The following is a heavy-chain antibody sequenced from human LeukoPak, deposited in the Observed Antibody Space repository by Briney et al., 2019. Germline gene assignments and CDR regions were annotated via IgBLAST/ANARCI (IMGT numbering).Heavy chain of an antibody. J-gene: IGHJ3*01. D-gene: IGHD3-22*01. CDR3: ARTIYYYESTSYFSDAFDV. CDR1: GFTFSRYS. V-gene: IGHV3-21*01. CDR2: ISPTSAYI. Sequence: PGGSLRLSCAASGFTFSRYSMNWVRQAPGKGLEWVSSISPTSAYIYYQDSVKGRFTISRDDAKNSLYLEMDSLRAEDTAVYYCARTIYYYESTSYFSDAFDVWGQGTMVTVSS.